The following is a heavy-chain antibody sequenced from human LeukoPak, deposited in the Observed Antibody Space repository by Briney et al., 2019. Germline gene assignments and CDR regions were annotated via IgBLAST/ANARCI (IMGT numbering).Heavy chain of an antibody. J-gene: IGHJ4*02. V-gene: IGHV3-7*01. CDR1: GFTFSMYW. CDR2: IKPDGSAA. D-gene: IGHD6-19*01. Sequence: GGSLRLSCTDSGFTFSMYWMSWVRQAPGKGPEWLAGIKPDGSAAIYVDSMKGRFTISRDNAKNSLYLQMNSLTVEDTAVYYCATHSDWRFDFWGQGTLVTVSS. CDR3: ATHSDWRFDF.